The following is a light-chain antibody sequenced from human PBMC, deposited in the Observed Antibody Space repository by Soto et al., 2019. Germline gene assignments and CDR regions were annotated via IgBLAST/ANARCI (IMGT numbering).Light chain of an antibody. V-gene: IGKV3-20*01. CDR2: GAS. Sequence: EIVVTQSPGTLSLSPGERATLSCRASQTVLNNYLTWYQQKPGQAPRRLIFGASIRATGIPDRFSGSGSGTDFTLTICRLEPEDFAVYYCQQYGSSPTTFGQGTKVDI. CDR3: QQYGSSPTT. J-gene: IGKJ1*01. CDR1: QTVLNNY.